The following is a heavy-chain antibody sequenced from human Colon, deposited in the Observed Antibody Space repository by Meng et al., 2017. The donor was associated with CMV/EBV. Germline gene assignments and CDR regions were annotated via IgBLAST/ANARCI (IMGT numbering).Heavy chain of an antibody. D-gene: IGHD5-24*01. CDR1: GVTFNTLG. CDR2: INPNMGGT. V-gene: IGHV1-2*02. CDR3: ARAGDDYFDL. J-gene: IGHJ4*02. Sequence: ASVKVSCKASGVTFNTLGVNGVRQAPGQGLEWMGWINPNMGGTTYAQKFQGRVTVTRDTSISTAYMELNSLRSDDTAVYYCARAGDDYFDLWGQGTLVTVSS.